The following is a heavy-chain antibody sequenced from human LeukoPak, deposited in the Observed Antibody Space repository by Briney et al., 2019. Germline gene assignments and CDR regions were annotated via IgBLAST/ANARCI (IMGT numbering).Heavy chain of an antibody. J-gene: IGHJ6*03. CDR3: ARGVTIFGVVIRPSGTHRGDYYYMDV. CDR1: GGSFSGYY. Sequence: SETLSLTCAVYGGSFSGYYWGWIRQPPGKGLEWIGEINHSGSTNYNPSLKSRVTISVDTSKNQFSLKLSSVTAADTAVYYCARGVTIFGVVIRPSGTHRGDYYYMDVWGKGTTVTVSS. CDR2: INHSGST. V-gene: IGHV4-34*01. D-gene: IGHD3-3*01.